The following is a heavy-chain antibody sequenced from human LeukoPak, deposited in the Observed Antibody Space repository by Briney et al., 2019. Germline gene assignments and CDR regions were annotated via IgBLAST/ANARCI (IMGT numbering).Heavy chain of an antibody. D-gene: IGHD3-22*01. J-gene: IGHJ5*02. CDR3: ARDHDVYYDSSGYYLGFT. CDR1: GYTFTSYG. CDR2: ISAYNGNT. V-gene: IGHV1-18*01. Sequence: ASVKVSCKASGYTFTSYGISWVRQAPGQGLEWMGWISAYNGNTNYAQKLQGRVTMTTDTSTSTAYMELRSLRSDDTAVYYCARDHDVYYDSSGYYLGFTWGQGTLVTVSS.